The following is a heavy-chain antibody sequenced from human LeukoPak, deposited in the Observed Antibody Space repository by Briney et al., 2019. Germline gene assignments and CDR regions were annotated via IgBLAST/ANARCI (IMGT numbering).Heavy chain of an antibody. V-gene: IGHV3-53*01. CDR1: GFTVSSNY. CDR3: ARDQNYDSSARYFDL. CDR2: IYSGGST. D-gene: IGHD3-22*01. J-gene: IGHJ2*01. Sequence: PGGSLRLSCAASGFTVSSNYMSWVRQAPGKGLEWVSVIYSGGSTYYADSVKGRFTISRDNSKNTLYLQMNSLRAEDTAVYYCARDQNYDSSARYFDLWGRGTLVTVSS.